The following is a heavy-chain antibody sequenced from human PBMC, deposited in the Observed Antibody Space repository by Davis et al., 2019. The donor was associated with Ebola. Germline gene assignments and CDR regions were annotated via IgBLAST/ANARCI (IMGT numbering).Heavy chain of an antibody. CDR1: GYSFSNFW. J-gene: IGHJ4*02. CDR3: ARRDYDFWSGYPD. Sequence: GESLKISCKGSGYSFSNFWIGWVRQMPGKGLEWMGIIYPGDSDTRYSPSFQGQVTISADKSISTAYLQWSSLKASDTAMYYCARRDYDFWSGYPDWGQGTLVTVSS. V-gene: IGHV5-51*01. CDR2: IYPGDSDT. D-gene: IGHD3-3*01.